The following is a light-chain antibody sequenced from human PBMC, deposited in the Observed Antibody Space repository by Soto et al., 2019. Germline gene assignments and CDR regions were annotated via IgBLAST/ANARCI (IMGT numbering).Light chain of an antibody. CDR2: AAF. Sequence: DIQMTRSPSSLSASVGDRVTITCRASQSIGSYLNWYQKKPGQAPDLLIYAAFILQDGVPSRFSGSASGTDFTLTISSLQPDDFATYYCQQSYSSPWTFGQGSKVEIK. CDR3: QQSYSSPWT. J-gene: IGKJ1*01. CDR1: QSIGSY. V-gene: IGKV1-39*01.